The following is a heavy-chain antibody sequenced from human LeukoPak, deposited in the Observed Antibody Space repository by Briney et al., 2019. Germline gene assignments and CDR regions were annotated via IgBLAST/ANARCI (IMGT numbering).Heavy chain of an antibody. CDR1: GGSISSYY. CDR2: IYYSGST. D-gene: IGHD6-13*01. V-gene: IGHV4-59*01. Sequence: KPSETLSLTCTVSGGSISSYYWSWIRQPPGKGLEWIGYIYYSGSTNYNPSLKSRVTISVDTSENQFSLKLSSVTAADTAVYYCARVGSSWYGGDYYFDYWGQGTLVTVSS. J-gene: IGHJ4*02. CDR3: ARVGSSWYGGDYYFDY.